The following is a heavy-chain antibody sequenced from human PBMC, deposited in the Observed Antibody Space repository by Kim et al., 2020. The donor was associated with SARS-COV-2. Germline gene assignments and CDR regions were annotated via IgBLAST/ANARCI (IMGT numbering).Heavy chain of an antibody. D-gene: IGHD6-19*01. CDR2: INHSGST. V-gene: IGHV4-34*01. CDR3: ARGRGGWYYFDY. J-gene: IGHJ4*02. Sequence: PDTLSLTCAVYGGSFSGYYWSWIRQPPGKGLEWIGEINHSGSTNYNPSLKSRVTISVDTSKNQFSLKLSSVTAADTAVYYCARGRGGWYYFDYWGQGTLVTVSS. CDR1: GGSFSGYY.